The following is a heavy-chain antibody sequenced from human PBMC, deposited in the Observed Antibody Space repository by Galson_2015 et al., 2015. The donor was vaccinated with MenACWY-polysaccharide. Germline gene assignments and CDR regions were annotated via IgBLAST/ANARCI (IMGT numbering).Heavy chain of an antibody. Sequence: SLRLSCAASGFTFDDYALHWVRQAPGKGLEWVSGISWNSGSIGYADSVKGRFTISRDNAKNSLYLQMNSLRAEDTALYYCARLSSWYRSAFDYWGQGTLVTVSS. D-gene: IGHD6-13*01. CDR3: ARLSSWYRSAFDY. J-gene: IGHJ4*02. CDR2: ISWNSGSI. CDR1: GFTFDDYA. V-gene: IGHV3-9*01.